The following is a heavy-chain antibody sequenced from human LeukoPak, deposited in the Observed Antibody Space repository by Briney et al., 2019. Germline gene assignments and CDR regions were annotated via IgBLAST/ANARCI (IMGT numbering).Heavy chain of an antibody. CDR2: IYYSGST. D-gene: IGHD4-17*01. V-gene: IGHV4-59*01. CDR1: GGSTSSYY. CDR3: ARTTVTVYYYYYYYMDV. Sequence: NPSETLSLTSTVSGGSTSSYYWSCIRQPPGKGLEWMGYIYYSGSTNYSPSLKSRVTISVDTSKNQFSLKLSSVTAADTAVYYCARTTVTVYYYYYYYMDVWGKGTTVTVSS. J-gene: IGHJ6*03.